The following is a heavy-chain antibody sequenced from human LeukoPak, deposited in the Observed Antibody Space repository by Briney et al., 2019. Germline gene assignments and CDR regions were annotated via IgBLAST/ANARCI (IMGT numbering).Heavy chain of an antibody. CDR1: GFTVSSNY. Sequence: PGGSLRLSCAASGFTVSSNYMSWVRQAPGKGLEWVSVIYSGGSTYYADSVKGRFTISRDNSKKTLYLQMNSVRAEDTAAYYCAKQEDYGGNSYADSWGQGTLVSVSS. J-gene: IGHJ4*02. CDR2: IYSGGST. V-gene: IGHV3-66*04. D-gene: IGHD4-23*01. CDR3: AKQEDYGGNSYADS.